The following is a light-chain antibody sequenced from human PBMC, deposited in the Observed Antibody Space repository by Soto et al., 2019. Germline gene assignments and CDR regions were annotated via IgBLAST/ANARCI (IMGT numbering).Light chain of an antibody. CDR1: QSINKW. CDR3: QQYGNFWT. CDR2: KAS. J-gene: IGKJ1*01. V-gene: IGKV1-5*03. Sequence: DMQMTQSPSTLSASVGDRVTITCRARQSINKWLAWYQQKPGKAPKLLIYKASTLEIGVPSRFSGSGSGTEFTLTISNLQPDDFATYYCQQYGNFWTFGPGTKVEIK.